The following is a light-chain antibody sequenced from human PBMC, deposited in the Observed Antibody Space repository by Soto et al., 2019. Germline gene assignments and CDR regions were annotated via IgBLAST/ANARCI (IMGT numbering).Light chain of an antibody. CDR2: GAS. J-gene: IGKJ3*01. CDR3: HHYDNSPPFT. CDR1: PSVSSRY. Sequence: EIVLTQSPGTLSLSPGERATLSCRASPSVSSRYLARYQQTPGRAPRLLIYGASSRATGIPDRFSGSGSGTDFTLTISRLEPEDFAVYYCHHYDNSPPFTFGPGTKVDIK. V-gene: IGKV3-20*01.